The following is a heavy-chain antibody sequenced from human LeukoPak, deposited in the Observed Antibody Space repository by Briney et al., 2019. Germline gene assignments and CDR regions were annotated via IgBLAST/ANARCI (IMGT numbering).Heavy chain of an antibody. Sequence: GASVKVSCKASGYTFTAYYIHWVRQAPDQGLEWMGGTNPYSAATKYAQKFQDRVTMTRDTSVSTAYMDLSSLRSDDTAVYYCARGSYGSGSYPSDVWGQGTTVTVSS. CDR2: TNPYSAAT. J-gene: IGHJ6*02. CDR1: GYTFTAYY. V-gene: IGHV1-2*02. D-gene: IGHD3-10*01. CDR3: ARGSYGSGSYPSDV.